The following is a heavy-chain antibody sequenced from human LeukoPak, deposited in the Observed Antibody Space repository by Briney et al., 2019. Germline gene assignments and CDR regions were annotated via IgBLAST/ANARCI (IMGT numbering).Heavy chain of an antibody. J-gene: IGHJ3*02. D-gene: IGHD5-18*01. CDR1: GFTFSTYE. Sequence: GGSLRLSCAASGFTFSTYEMRWVRQAPGKGLEWIAHISSNGGSTYYADSVKGRFTISRDNYKNTLNLQMSSLRAEDTAVYYCVVSYLYAFDIWGQGTMVTVSS. CDR3: VVSYLYAFDI. V-gene: IGHV3-64D*09. CDR2: ISSNGGST.